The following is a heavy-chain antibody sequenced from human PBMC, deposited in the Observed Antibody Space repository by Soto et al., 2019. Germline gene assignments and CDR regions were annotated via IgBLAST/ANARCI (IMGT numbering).Heavy chain of an antibody. Sequence: EVQLLESGGGLVQPGGSLRLSCAASGFTFGSYAMSWVRQAPGKGLEWVSIVTYSGANTYYAGSVTGRFTISRDNSRNTLYLQMSSLRVEDTAVYYCATPSLSTGGYSSFDSWGRGTLVTVSS. J-gene: IGHJ4*02. CDR2: VTYSGANT. V-gene: IGHV3-23*01. CDR1: GFTFGSYA. CDR3: ATPSLSTGGYSSFDS. D-gene: IGHD1-26*01.